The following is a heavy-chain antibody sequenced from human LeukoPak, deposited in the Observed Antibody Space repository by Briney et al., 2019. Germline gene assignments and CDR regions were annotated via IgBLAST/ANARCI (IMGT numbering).Heavy chain of an antibody. Sequence: SETLSLTCTVSGGSISSYYWSWIRQPPGKGLEWIGYIYYSGSTNYNPSLKSRVTISVDTSKNQFSLKLSSVTAADTAVYYCARDNGEQEQQLAVFDAFDIWGQGTMVTVSS. V-gene: IGHV4-59*12. J-gene: IGHJ3*02. D-gene: IGHD6-13*01. CDR1: GGSISSYY. CDR3: ARDNGEQEQQLAVFDAFDI. CDR2: IYYSGST.